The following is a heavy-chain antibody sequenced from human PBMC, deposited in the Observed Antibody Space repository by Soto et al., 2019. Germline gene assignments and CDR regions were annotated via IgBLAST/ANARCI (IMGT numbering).Heavy chain of an antibody. CDR3: ARDQSPSSGWPGMDV. J-gene: IGHJ6*02. CDR2: INPNSGGT. CDR1: GYTFTDYY. D-gene: IGHD6-19*01. V-gene: IGHV1-2*02. Sequence: ASVKVSCKASGYTFTDYYMHWVRQAPGQGLEWMGWINPNSGGTNYAQKFQGRVTMTRDTSISTAYMELNRLRSDDTAVYYCARDQSPSSGWPGMDVWGQGTTVTVSS.